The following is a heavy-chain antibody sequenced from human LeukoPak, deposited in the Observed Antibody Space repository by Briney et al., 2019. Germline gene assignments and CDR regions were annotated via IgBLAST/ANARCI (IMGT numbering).Heavy chain of an antibody. J-gene: IGHJ4*02. V-gene: IGHV3-7*04. CDR1: GFTFRTYW. D-gene: IGHD5-24*01. Sequence: GGSLRLCCAASGFTFRTYWMSWVRQAPGKGLEWVANIHQDGNEKYYVDSVKGRFTISRDNAKNSLYLQMNSLRVEDTAVYYCARGDGFSGDYWGQGTLVTVSS. CDR2: IHQDGNEK. CDR3: ARGDGFSGDY.